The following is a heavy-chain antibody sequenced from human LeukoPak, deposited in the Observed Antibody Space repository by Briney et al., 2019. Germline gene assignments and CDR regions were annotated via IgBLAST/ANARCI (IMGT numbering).Heavy chain of an antibody. J-gene: IGHJ4*02. Sequence: SETLSLTCIVSGGSVSSSSWSWIRQPPGEGLEWIGYIYNSESTTYNPSLKSRVTISVDMSKNELSLRLTSVTAADTAVYYCARRNSGSPFDYWGQGTLVTVSS. CDR1: GGSVSSSS. D-gene: IGHD1-26*01. CDR2: IYNSEST. V-gene: IGHV4-59*02. CDR3: ARRNSGSPFDY.